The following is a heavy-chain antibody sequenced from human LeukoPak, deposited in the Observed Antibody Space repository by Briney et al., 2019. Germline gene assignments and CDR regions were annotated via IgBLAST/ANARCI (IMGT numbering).Heavy chain of an antibody. CDR3: ARDSSGYYYDSSGYYHDYYYGMDV. Sequence: SQTLSLTCAISGDTVSSNSAAWIWIRQSPSRGLEWLGRTYHRSKWFNDSAVSVKSRIIITPDTSKNQFSLQLNSVTPEDTAVYYCARDSSGYYYDSSGYYHDYYYGMDVWGQGTTVTVSS. D-gene: IGHD3-22*01. J-gene: IGHJ6*02. CDR1: GDTVSSNSAA. V-gene: IGHV6-1*01. CDR2: TYHRSKWFN.